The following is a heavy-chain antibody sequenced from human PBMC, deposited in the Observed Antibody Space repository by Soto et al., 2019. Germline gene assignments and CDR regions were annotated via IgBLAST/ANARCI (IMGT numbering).Heavy chain of an antibody. CDR1: GGSISSCDYY. D-gene: IGHD2-15*01. CDR3: ARAPCCYSGYFDY. J-gene: IGHJ4*02. CDR2: IYYSGST. V-gene: IGHV4-30-4*01. Sequence: SETLSLTCTVSGGSISSCDYYWSWIRQPPGKGLEWIGYIYYSGSTYYNPSLKSRVTISVDTSKNQFSLKLSSVTAADTAVYYCARAPCCYSGYFDYWGQGTLVTVSS.